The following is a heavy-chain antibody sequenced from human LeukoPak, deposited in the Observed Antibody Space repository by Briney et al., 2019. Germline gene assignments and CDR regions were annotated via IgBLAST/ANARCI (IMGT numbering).Heavy chain of an antibody. J-gene: IGHJ6*03. Sequence: GGSLRLSCAASGFTFDDYGMSWVRQAPGKGLEWVSGINWNGGSTGYADSVKGRFTISRDNAKNSLYLQMNSLRAEDTALYYCGRDQGLSSYYYYMDVWGKGTTVTVSS. V-gene: IGHV3-20*04. CDR3: GRDQGLSSYYYYMDV. D-gene: IGHD3/OR15-3a*01. CDR1: GFTFDDYG. CDR2: INWNGGST.